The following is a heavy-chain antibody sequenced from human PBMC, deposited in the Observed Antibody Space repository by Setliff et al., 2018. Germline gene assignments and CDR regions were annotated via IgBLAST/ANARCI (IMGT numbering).Heavy chain of an antibody. CDR1: GFAFSTYG. D-gene: IGHD1-1*01. J-gene: IGHJ4*02. CDR2: IRYDGSYK. Sequence: GESLKISCVASGFAFSTYGMHWVRQAPGRGLEWVASIRYDGSYKQYDDSVKGRFTISRDNSENTLDLQMNSLRVEDTALYYCAKVKKQLIRGSGFDLWGQGTLVTVSS. V-gene: IGHV3-30*02. CDR3: AKVKKQLIRGSGFDL.